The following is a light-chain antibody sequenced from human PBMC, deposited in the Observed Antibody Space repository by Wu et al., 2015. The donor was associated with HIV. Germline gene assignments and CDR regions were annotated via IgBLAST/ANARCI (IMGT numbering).Light chain of an antibody. CDR2: DAS. CDR1: QDIRSA. Sequence: AIQLTQSPSSLSAFVGDRVTITCRASQDIRSALGWYQQKPGKPPKLLIYDASTLESGVSSRFSGSGSGTDFTLTISCLQSEDFATYYCQQYYSYPLTFGGGTKVEIK. V-gene: IGKV1-13*02. J-gene: IGKJ4*01. CDR3: QQYYSYPLT.